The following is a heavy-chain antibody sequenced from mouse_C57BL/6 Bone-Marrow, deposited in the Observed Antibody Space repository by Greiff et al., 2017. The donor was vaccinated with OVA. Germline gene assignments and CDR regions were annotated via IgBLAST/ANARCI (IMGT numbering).Heavy chain of an antibody. CDR3: ARDRDYYGSSYPYCDY. Sequence: EVNLVESGGGLVKPGGSLKLSCAASGFTFSSYAMSWVRQTPEKRLEWVATISDGGSYTYYPDNVKGRFTISRDNAKNNLYLQMSHLKSEDTAMYYCARDRDYYGSSYPYCDYWGQGTTLTVSS. V-gene: IGHV5-4*01. J-gene: IGHJ2*01. CDR2: ISDGGSYT. CDR1: GFTFSSYA. D-gene: IGHD1-1*01.